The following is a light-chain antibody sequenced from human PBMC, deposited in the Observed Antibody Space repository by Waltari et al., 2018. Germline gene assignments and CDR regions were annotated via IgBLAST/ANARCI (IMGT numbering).Light chain of an antibody. CDR3: QQFNSFSLS. CDR2: DAC. Sequence: DIQMTQSPSTLSASVGDGVTITCRASQSISTWLAWYQQKPGKAPKLLISDACSLESGVPSRFSGSGSGTEFTLTISSLQPDDFATYYCQQFNSFSLSFGGGTKVEIK. J-gene: IGKJ4*01. CDR1: QSISTW. V-gene: IGKV1-5*01.